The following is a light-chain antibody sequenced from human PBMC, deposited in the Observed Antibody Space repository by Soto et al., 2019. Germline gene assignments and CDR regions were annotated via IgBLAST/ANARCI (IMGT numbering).Light chain of an antibody. V-gene: IGKV3-15*01. CDR3: HQYNNWPPWT. Sequence: EIVFTQPPGTLSFSPGERATLSFRARQSVSSSYLAWYQQKPGQAPRLLIYDASTRATGIPARFSGSGSGTEFTLTISSLQSEDFAVYYCHQYNNWPPWTFGQGTKVDIK. J-gene: IGKJ1*01. CDR2: DAS. CDR1: QSVSSSY.